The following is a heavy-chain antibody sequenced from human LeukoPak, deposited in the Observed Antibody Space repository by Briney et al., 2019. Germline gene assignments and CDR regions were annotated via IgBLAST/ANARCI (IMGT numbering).Heavy chain of an antibody. CDR1: GVSINNYY. Sequence: SETLSLTCTVSGVSINNYYWTWIRQPDGRGLEWIAHIYPSGNTNYNPSLKSRVTTSADKSKNQFSLRLSSVTAADTAMYYCARMTPGYYYYMDVWGKGAKVTVSS. V-gene: IGHV4-4*07. CDR3: ARMTPGYYYYMDV. J-gene: IGHJ6*03. CDR2: IYPSGNT.